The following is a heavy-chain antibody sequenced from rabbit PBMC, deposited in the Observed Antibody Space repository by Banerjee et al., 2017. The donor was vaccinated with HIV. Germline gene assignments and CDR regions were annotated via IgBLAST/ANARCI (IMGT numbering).Heavy chain of an antibody. CDR2: IYAGSSGST. CDR1: GFSFSSSYW. CDR3: ARDLAGVIGWNFNL. Sequence: QQQLVESGGGLVKPEGSLTLTCTASGFSFSSSYWICWVRQAPGKGLEWIACIYAGSSGSTQYANWAKGRFTISRTSSTTVALQMTSLTAADTATYFCARDLAGVIGWNFNLWGQGTLVTVS. J-gene: IGHJ4*01. D-gene: IGHD4-1*01. V-gene: IGHV1S45*01.